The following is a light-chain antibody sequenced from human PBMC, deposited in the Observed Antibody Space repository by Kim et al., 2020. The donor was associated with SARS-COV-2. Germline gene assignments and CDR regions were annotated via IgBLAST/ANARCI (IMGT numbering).Light chain of an antibody. CDR1: HSVAGK. J-gene: IGKJ4*01. CDR3: QEYNNWPALS. V-gene: IGKV3D-15*01. Sequence: CPGETATLSCRASHSVAGKLAWYQQKPGQAPRLLIYGASVRATGIPARFSGSGSGTEFTLTISSLQSEDFAVYYCQEYNNWPALSFGGGTKVEIK. CDR2: GAS.